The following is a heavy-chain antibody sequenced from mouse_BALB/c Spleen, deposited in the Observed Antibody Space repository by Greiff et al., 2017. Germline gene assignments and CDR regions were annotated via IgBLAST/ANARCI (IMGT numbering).Heavy chain of an antibody. V-gene: IGHV3-1*02. D-gene: IGHD2-1*01. CDR3: ARVSGDDGNWGRFAY. J-gene: IGHJ3*01. Sequence: DVKLQESGPDLVKPSQSLSLTCTVTGYSFTSGYSRQWNRQFTGNQLERMVYIHYSGSTNYNPSLKSRISITQDTSRNHSFLQLNSVTTEDTATYYCARVSGDDGNWGRFAYWGQGTLVTVSA. CDR2: IHYSGST. CDR1: GYSFTSGYS.